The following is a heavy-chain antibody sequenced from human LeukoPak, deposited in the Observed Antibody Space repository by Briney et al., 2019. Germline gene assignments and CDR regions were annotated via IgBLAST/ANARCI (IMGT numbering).Heavy chain of an antibody. CDR1: GYTFTSYG. Sequence: ASVKVSCKASGYTFTSYGISWVRQAPGQGLEWMGWISTYNGNTNYAQKLQGRVTMTTDTSTSIAYMELRSLRSEDTAVYYCAVGDYYDSSGYYYYYYMDVWGKGTTVTISS. V-gene: IGHV1-18*01. D-gene: IGHD3-22*01. CDR2: ISTYNGNT. J-gene: IGHJ6*03. CDR3: AVGDYYDSSGYYYYYYMDV.